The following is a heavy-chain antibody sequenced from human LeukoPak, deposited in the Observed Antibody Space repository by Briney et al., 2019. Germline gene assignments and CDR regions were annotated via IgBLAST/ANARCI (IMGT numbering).Heavy chain of an antibody. D-gene: IGHD5-12*01. CDR3: ARVVSGVASLDY. CDR2: IYYSGST. J-gene: IGHJ4*02. CDR1: GGSISSYY. Sequence: SETLSLTCTVSGGSISSYYWSWIRQPPGKGLEWIGYIYYSGSTNYNPSLKSRVTISVDTSKNQFSLKLSSVTAADTAVYYCARVVSGVASLDYWSQGTLVTVSS. V-gene: IGHV4-59*01.